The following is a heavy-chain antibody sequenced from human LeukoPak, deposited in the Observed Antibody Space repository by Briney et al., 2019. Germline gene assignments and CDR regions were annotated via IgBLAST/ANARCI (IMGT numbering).Heavy chain of an antibody. J-gene: IGHJ4*02. CDR1: GGSISSSSYY. V-gene: IGHV4-39*01. D-gene: IGHD3-3*01. CDR2: IYYSGST. Sequence: PSETLSLTCAVSGGSISSSSYYWGWIRQPPGKGLEWIGSIYYSGSTYYNPSLKSRVTISVDTSKNQFSLKLSSVTAADTAVYYCARNYDFWSGYYYFHYWGQGTLVTVSS. CDR3: ARNYDFWSGYYYFHY.